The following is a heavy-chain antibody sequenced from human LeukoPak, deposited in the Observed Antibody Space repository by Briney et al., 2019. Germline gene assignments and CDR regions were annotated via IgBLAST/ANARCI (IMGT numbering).Heavy chain of an antibody. V-gene: IGHV1-18*01. Sequence: GASVKVSCKASGYTFTSYGLTWVRQAPGQGLGWIGWISAYNGDTNYAQKLQGRVAMTTDTSTSTAYMELRSLRSDDTAVYYCARDCDRSGYYCYWGQGTLVTISS. CDR1: GYTFTSYG. D-gene: IGHD3-22*01. J-gene: IGHJ4*02. CDR3: ARDCDRSGYYCY. CDR2: ISAYNGDT.